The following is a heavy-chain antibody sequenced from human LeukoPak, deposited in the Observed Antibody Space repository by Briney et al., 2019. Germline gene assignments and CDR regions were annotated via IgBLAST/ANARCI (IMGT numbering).Heavy chain of an antibody. Sequence: SETLSLTCTVSGYSISSGYYWGWIRQPPGKGLEWIGSIYHSGSTYYNPSLKSRVTISVDTSKNQFSLKLSSVTAADTAVYYCASVSIRDSSGYWGFGYWGQGTLVTVSS. V-gene: IGHV4-38-2*02. D-gene: IGHD3-22*01. CDR1: GYSISSGYY. J-gene: IGHJ4*02. CDR2: IYHSGST. CDR3: ASVSIRDSSGYWGFGY.